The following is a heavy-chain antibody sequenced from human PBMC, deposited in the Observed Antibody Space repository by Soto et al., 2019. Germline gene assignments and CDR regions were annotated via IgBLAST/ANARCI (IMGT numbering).Heavy chain of an antibody. CDR1: GYTFTSYV. CDR3: ARDRGYSYGLHAFDI. D-gene: IGHD5-18*01. V-gene: IGHV1-18*01. Sequence: GASVKVSCKASGYTFTSYVISWVRQAPGQGLEWMGWISAYNGNTNFAQKLQGRVTMTTDTSTSTAYMELSSLRSEDTAVYYCARDRGYSYGLHAFDIWGQGTMVTVSS. CDR2: ISAYNGNT. J-gene: IGHJ3*02.